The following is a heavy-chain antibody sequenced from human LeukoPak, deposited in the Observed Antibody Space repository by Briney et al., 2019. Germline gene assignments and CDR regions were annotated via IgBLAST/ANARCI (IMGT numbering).Heavy chain of an antibody. D-gene: IGHD3-3*01. CDR2: INPNSGGT. CDR1: GYTFTNYY. Sequence: ASVKVSCKASGYTFTNYYIHWVRQAPGQGLDWMGGINPNSGGTIYAQKFQGRVTVTRDTSLTTAYMELSRLRSDDTAVYYCARDGETNDFWSPYVPLVFDYWGQGTLVTVSS. J-gene: IGHJ4*02. CDR3: ARDGETNDFWSPYVPLVFDY. V-gene: IGHV1-2*02.